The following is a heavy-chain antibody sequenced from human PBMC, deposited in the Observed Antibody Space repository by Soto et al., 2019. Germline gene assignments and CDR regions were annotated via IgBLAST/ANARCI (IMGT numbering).Heavy chain of an antibody. Sequence: GGSLRLSCVGSGFTLSFYAMDWVLQAPGKGPEWVSLLGDSDDTAYYTDSVQGRFTMSRDKSKNTLYLQMSSLRAEDTAIYYCVREGSGWSSRGSFDFWGRGTMVTVSS. CDR1: GFTLSFYA. V-gene: IGHV3-23*01. CDR2: LGDSDDTA. J-gene: IGHJ3*01. D-gene: IGHD6-19*01. CDR3: VREGSGWSSRGSFDF.